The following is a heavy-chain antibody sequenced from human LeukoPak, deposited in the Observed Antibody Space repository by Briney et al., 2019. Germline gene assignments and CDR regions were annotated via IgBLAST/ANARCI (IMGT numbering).Heavy chain of an antibody. CDR1: GFTFSSYA. V-gene: IGHV3-23*01. CDR3: AKEYVGNRGGTGWFDP. CDR2: ISGSGGST. J-gene: IGHJ5*02. D-gene: IGHD1-1*01. Sequence: PGGSLRLSCAASGFTFSSYAMSWVRQAPGKGLEWVSAISGSGGSTYYADSVKGRFTISRDNSKNTLYLQMNSLRAEDTAVYYCAKEYVGNRGGTGWFDPWGQGTLVTVSS.